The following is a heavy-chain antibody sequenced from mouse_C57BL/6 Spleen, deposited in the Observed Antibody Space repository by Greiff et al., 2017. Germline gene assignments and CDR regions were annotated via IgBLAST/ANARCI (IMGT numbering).Heavy chain of an antibody. J-gene: IGHJ2*01. V-gene: IGHV1-64*01. Sequence: QVQLQQSGAELVKPGASVKLSCKASGYTFTSYWMHWVKQRPGQGLEWIGMIHPNSGSTNYNEKFKSKATLTVDKSSSTAYMQLSSLTSEDSAVYYCARYLVYYFDYWGQGTTLTVSS. CDR2: IHPNSGST. D-gene: IGHD1-1*02. CDR3: ARYLVYYFDY. CDR1: GYTFTSYW.